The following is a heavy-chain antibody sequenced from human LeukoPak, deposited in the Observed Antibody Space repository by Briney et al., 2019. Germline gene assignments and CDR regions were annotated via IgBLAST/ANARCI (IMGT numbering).Heavy chain of an antibody. J-gene: IGHJ3*01. CDR2: IYGGGDT. CDR3: ARLDDSNSRRPENDASDV. V-gene: IGHV3-66*02. Sequence: SGGSLRLSCAVSGSTVKRNYMSWARQAPGKGLEWVSVIYGGGDTYYADSVKGRFTISRDNSKNTVYLQMNNLRPEDTAVYYCARLDDSNSRRPENDASDVWGQGTTVTVSS. CDR1: GSTVKRNY. D-gene: IGHD3-22*01.